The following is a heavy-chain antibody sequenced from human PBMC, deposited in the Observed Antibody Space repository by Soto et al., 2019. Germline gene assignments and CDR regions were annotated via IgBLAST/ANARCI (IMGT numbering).Heavy chain of an antibody. CDR2: ISAYNGNT. J-gene: IGHJ4*02. CDR3: AREEGVNCGGDCYTSRFFDY. Sequence: ASVKVSCKASGYTFTSYGISWVRQAPGQGLEWMGWISAYNGNTNYAQKLQGRVTMTTDTSTSTAYMELRSLRSDDTAVYYCAREEGVNCGGDCYTSRFFDYWGQGTLVTVSS. V-gene: IGHV1-18*01. CDR1: GYTFTSYG. D-gene: IGHD2-21*01.